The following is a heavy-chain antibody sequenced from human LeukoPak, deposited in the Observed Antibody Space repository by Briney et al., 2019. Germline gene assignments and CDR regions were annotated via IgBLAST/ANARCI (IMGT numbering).Heavy chain of an antibody. CDR3: ARTSYYNYDTDV. CDR2: IYYSGST. J-gene: IGHJ6*02. V-gene: IGHV4-39*01. Sequence: SETLSLTCIVSGDSISYSSYYWGWIRQPPGKGLEWIGSIYYSGSTYHNPSLQSRVTISGDTSKNQFSLKLSSVTAADTAVYYCARTSYYNYDTDVWGQGTTVTVSS. CDR1: GDSISYSSYY.